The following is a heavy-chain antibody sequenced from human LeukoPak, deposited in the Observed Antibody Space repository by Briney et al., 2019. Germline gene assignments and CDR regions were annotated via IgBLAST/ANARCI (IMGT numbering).Heavy chain of an antibody. CDR3: ARDRGYTYGHPFDY. J-gene: IGHJ4*02. V-gene: IGHV3-33*01. Sequence: GRSLRLSCAASGFTFSTYVMQWVRQAPGKGLEWVALIWHDGSNKYYADSVKDRFTISRDNSKNTLYLQMNSLRAEDTAVYYCARDRGYTYGHPFDYWGQGTLVTVSS. CDR1: GFTFSTYV. D-gene: IGHD5-18*01. CDR2: IWHDGSNK.